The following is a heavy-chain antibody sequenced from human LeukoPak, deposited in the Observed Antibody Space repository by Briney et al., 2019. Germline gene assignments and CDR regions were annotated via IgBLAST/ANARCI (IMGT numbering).Heavy chain of an antibody. CDR2: IYYSGST. J-gene: IGHJ4*02. CDR1: GGSISSGDYY. D-gene: IGHD1-26*01. V-gene: IGHV4-30-4*01. CDR3: ARVGDQGDDF. Sequence: SETLSLTCTVSGGSISSGDYYWRWIRQPPGKGLEWIGYIYYSGSTYYNPSLKSRVTISVDASKNQFSLKLSSVTAADTAVYYCARVGDQGDDFWGQGTLVTVSS.